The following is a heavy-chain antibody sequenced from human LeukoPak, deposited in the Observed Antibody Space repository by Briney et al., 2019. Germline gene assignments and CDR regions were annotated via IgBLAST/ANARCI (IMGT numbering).Heavy chain of an antibody. J-gene: IGHJ4*02. CDR3: ARSPHILTGENFDY. V-gene: IGHV1-2*02. CDR1: GYTFTGYY. Sequence: ASVKVSCKASGYTFTGYYMHWVRQAPGQGLEWMGWINPNHGDTNYAQKFQDRVSMTRDTSISTAYMHLSRLRSDDTAVYYCARSPHILTGENFDYWGQGALLTVSS. D-gene: IGHD3-9*01. CDR2: INPNHGDT.